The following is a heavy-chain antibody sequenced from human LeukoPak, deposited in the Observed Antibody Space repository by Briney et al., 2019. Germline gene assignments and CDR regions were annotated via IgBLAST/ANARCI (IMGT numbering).Heavy chain of an antibody. J-gene: IGHJ4*02. V-gene: IGHV4-34*01. D-gene: IGHD3-10*01. Sequence: SETLSLTCAVYGGSFSGYYWSWIRQPPGKGLEWIGEINHSGSTNYNPSLKSRVTISVDTSKNQFSLKLSSVTAADTAVYYCARYYGSGSYGKYYFDYWGQGTLVTVSS. CDR1: GGSFSGYY. CDR2: INHSGST. CDR3: ARYYGSGSYGKYYFDY.